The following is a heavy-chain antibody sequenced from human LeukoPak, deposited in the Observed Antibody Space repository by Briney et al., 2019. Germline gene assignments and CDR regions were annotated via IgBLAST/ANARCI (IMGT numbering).Heavy chain of an antibody. CDR2: ISYDGSNK. J-gene: IGHJ3*02. V-gene: IGHV3-30*04. CDR1: GFTFSSYA. D-gene: IGHD2-21*01. CDR3: ARVVSISGFDAFDI. Sequence: GRSLRLSCAASGFTFSSYAMHWVRQAPGKGLEWVAVISYDGSNKYYADSVKGRFTISRDNSKNTLYLQMNSLRAEDTAVYYCARVVSISGFDAFDIWGQGTMVTVSS.